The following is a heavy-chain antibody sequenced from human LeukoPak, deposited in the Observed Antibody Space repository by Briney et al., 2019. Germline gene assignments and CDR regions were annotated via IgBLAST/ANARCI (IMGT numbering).Heavy chain of an antibody. CDR1: GFTFSSYA. Sequence: GGSLRLSCEASGFTFSSYAMHWVRQARGKGLEWVAVIWYDGSNKYYVDSVKGRFTISRDNSKNTLYLQMNGLRAEDTAVYYCSREASPKALGYWGQGTLVTVSS. J-gene: IGHJ4*02. V-gene: IGHV3-33*01. CDR2: IWYDGSNK. CDR3: SREASPKALGY.